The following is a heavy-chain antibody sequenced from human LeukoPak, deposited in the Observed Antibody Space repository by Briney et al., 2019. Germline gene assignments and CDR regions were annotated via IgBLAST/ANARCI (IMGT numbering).Heavy chain of an antibody. CDR2: IYYSGST. CDR3: AAIYGDYYFDY. CDR1: GGSISSSSYY. D-gene: IGHD4-17*01. Sequence: SETLSLTCTVSGGSISSSSYYWGWIRQPPGKGLEWIGSIYYSGSTYYNPSLKSRVTISVDTSKNQFSLKLSSVTAADTAVYYCAAIYGDYYFDYWGQGTLVTVSS. V-gene: IGHV4-39*01. J-gene: IGHJ4*02.